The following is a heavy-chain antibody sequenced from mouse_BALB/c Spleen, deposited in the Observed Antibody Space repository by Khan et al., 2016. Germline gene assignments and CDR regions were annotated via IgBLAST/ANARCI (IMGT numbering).Heavy chain of an antibody. CDR3: ARSMITSGFAY. J-gene: IGHJ3*01. CDR1: GYSITSDYA. CDR2: ISYSGST. V-gene: IGHV3-2*02. Sequence: EVELEESGPGLVKPSQSLSLTCTVTGYSITSDYAWNWIRQFPGNQLEWMGNISYSGSTSYNPSLKSRITITRDTSKNQFFLQLNSVTTEDTATYYCARSMITSGFAYWGQGTLVTVSA. D-gene: IGHD2-4*01.